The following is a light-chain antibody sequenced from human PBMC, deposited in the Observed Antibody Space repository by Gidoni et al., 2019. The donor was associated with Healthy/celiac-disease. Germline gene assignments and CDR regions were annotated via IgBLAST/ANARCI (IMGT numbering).Light chain of an antibody. J-gene: IGKJ5*01. V-gene: IGKV1-39*01. Sequence: IQMTQSPSSLSASVGDRVTITCRASQSISSYLNWYQQKPGKAPKLLIYAASSLQSGVPSRFSGSGSGTDFTLTISSLQPEDFATYYCQQSYSTPRAITFGQGTRLEI. CDR3: QQSYSTPRAIT. CDR1: QSISSY. CDR2: AAS.